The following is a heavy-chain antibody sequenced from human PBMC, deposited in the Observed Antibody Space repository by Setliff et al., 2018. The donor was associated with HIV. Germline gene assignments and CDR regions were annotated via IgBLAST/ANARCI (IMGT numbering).Heavy chain of an antibody. CDR1: GDAISTDNYH. CDR2: TANT. Sequence: TSETLSLTCAVSGDAISTDNYHWGWIRQPPGKGLEWIGHTANTDYNPSLKSRVTVSVDTSKNQLSLRLSSVTAADTAVYYCARHAALIKRYYYYYLDVWGNGTTVTVSS. V-gene: IGHV4-39*01. D-gene: IGHD5-18*01. J-gene: IGHJ6*03. CDR3: ARHAALIKRYYYYYLDV.